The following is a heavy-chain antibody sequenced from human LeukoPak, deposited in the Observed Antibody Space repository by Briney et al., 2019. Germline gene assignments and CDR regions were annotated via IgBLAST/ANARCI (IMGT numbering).Heavy chain of an antibody. CDR1: GGSFSSYA. CDR3: ARVTHSPYDFWSGYYFDY. J-gene: IGHJ4*02. Sequence: SVKVSCKDSGGSFSSYASIWVRQAPGQGLEWMGGIIPIFGTANYAQKFQGRVTITADESTSTAYMELSSLRSEDTAVYYCARVTHSPYDFWSGYYFDYWGQGTLVTVSS. D-gene: IGHD3-3*01. V-gene: IGHV1-69*13. CDR2: IIPIFGTA.